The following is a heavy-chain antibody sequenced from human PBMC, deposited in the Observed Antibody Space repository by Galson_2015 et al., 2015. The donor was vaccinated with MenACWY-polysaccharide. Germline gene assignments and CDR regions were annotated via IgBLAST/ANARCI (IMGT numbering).Heavy chain of an antibody. V-gene: IGHV5-51*01. J-gene: IGHJ5*02. D-gene: IGHD6-13*01. CDR2: IYPGDSDT. CDR3: ARHLSPEAHSSSWYWFDP. CDR1: GYSFTSYW. Sequence: QSGAEVKKPGESLKISCKGSGYSFTSYWIGWVRQMPGKGLEWMGIIYPGDSDTRYSPSFQGQVTISADKSISTAYLQWSSLKASDTAMYYCARHLSPEAHSSSWYWFDPWGQGTLVTVSS.